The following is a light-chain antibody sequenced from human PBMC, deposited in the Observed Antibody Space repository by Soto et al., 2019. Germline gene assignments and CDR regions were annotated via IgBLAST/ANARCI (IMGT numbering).Light chain of an antibody. V-gene: IGLV2-8*01. Sequence: QSALTQPPSASGSPGQSVTISGTGTSNDVGGYNYVSWYQQHPGKAPKLMIYEVTTRPSGVPDRFSGSKSGNTASLTVSGLQAEDEADYYCRSYAGSYRVFGTGTKLTVL. J-gene: IGLJ1*01. CDR2: EVT. CDR3: RSYAGSYRV. CDR1: SNDVGGYNY.